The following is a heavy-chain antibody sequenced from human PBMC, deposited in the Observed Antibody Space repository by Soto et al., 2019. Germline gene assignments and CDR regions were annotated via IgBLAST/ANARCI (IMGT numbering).Heavy chain of an antibody. CDR2: INAGNGNT. D-gene: IGHD6-13*01. Sequence: QAPGQRLEWMGWINAGNGNTKYSQKFQGRVTITRDTSASTAYMELSSLRSEDTAVYYCASGGSSSYFDHWGQGTLVTVSS. CDR3: ASGGSSSYFDH. J-gene: IGHJ4*02. V-gene: IGHV1-3*01.